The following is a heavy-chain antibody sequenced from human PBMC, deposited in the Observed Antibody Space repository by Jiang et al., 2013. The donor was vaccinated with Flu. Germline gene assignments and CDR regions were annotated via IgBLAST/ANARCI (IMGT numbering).Heavy chain of an antibody. Sequence: KPTQTLTLTCTFSGFSLSTYGVGVGWIRQPPGKALEWLALIYWDDDERYSPLLKSRLTITKDTSKNQVVLTMTNMDPVDTGTYYCAHNIGYSNGLWAYYFDQWGQGTLVT. CDR1: GFSLSTYGVG. CDR3: AHNIGYSNGLWAYYFDQ. V-gene: IGHV2-5*02. J-gene: IGHJ4*02. D-gene: IGHD4-11*01. CDR2: IYWDDDE.